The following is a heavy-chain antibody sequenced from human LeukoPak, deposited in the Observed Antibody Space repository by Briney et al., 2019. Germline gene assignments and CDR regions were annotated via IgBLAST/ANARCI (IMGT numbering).Heavy chain of an antibody. J-gene: IGHJ4*02. CDR3: AGGDIVATTLGGLRY. V-gene: IGHV1-18*01. Sequence: GASVKVSCKASGYTFTSYGISWVRQAPGQGLEWMGWISAYNGNTNYAQKLQGRVTMTTDTSTSTAYMELRSLRSEDTAVYYCAGGDIVATTLGGLRYWGQGTLVTVSS. CDR2: ISAYNGNT. CDR1: GYTFTSYG. D-gene: IGHD5-12*01.